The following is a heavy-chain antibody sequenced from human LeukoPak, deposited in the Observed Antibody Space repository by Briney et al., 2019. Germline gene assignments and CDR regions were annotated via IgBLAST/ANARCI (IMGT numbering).Heavy chain of an antibody. CDR3: AREPVHNWYFDY. CDR2: IYSSGST. J-gene: IGHJ4*02. CDR1: GFSFSSYD. V-gene: IGHV4-4*07. D-gene: IGHD1-1*01. Sequence: AETLCLTCTVSGFSFSSYDLSWVRQAAGKGLEWIGRIYSSGSTNYNPSLKSRVTMSLDTPKNQFSLKLSSVTAADTAIYYCAREPVHNWYFDYWGQGTLVTVSS.